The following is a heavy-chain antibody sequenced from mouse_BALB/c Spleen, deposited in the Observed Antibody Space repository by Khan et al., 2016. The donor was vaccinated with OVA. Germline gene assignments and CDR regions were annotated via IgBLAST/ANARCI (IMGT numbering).Heavy chain of an antibody. V-gene: IGHV5-9-2*01. J-gene: IGHJ1*01. Sequence: EVELVGSGGGLVKPGGSLKLSCAASGFTFSSYGMSWFRQTPEKRLEWVATISGSGSYTYYPDSVKGRFSISRDNAKNILYLQMSSLRSEDTALYYCARRNDGYYGYFDVWGAGTTVTVSS. D-gene: IGHD2-3*01. CDR3: ARRNDGYYGYFDV. CDR1: GFTFSSYG. CDR2: ISGSGSYT.